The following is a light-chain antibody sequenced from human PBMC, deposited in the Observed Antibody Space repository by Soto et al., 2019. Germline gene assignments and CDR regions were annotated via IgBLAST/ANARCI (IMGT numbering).Light chain of an antibody. CDR3: QQTYSDIS. CDR1: RTINTY. V-gene: IGKV1-39*01. Sequence: DIQMTQSPSSLSASVADTNTITCRASRTINTYLNWFQQKPGEPPRLLIYGASTLHDGVPSRFSGSGSGADFTLTIRGLKPEDFASYHCQQTYSDISFGGGTKVDIK. CDR2: GAS. J-gene: IGKJ4*01.